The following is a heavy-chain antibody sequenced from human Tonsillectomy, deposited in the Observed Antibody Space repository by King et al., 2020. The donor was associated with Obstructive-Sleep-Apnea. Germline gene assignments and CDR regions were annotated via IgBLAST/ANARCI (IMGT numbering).Heavy chain of an antibody. CDR2: IYYSGST. CDR3: ARGSPYYFDS. V-gene: IGHV4-31*03. J-gene: IGHJ4*02. CDR1: GGSISSDGYY. D-gene: IGHD3-10*01. Sequence: QLQESGPGLVKPSQTLSLTCIVSGGSISSDGYYWSWIRQHPGKGLEWIAYIYYSGSTYYNPSLKSRVTISVDTSKKQLSLKLSSMTAADTAVYYCARGSPYYFDSWGQGTLVTVSS.